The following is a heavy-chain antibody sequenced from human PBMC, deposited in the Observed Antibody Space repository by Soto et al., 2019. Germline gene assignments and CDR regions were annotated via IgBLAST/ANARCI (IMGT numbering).Heavy chain of an antibody. CDR3: ARKGWPNWFDP. Sequence: EVQLVESGGGLVQPGGSLRLSCAASGFAFSSYWMSWVRQAPGKGLVWVANIKQDGSEKYYVDSVKGRFTISRDNAKNSVYLQMNSLRAEDTAVYYCARKGWPNWFDPWGQGTLVTVSS. J-gene: IGHJ5*02. V-gene: IGHV3-7*03. D-gene: IGHD2-15*01. CDR2: IKQDGSEK. CDR1: GFAFSSYW.